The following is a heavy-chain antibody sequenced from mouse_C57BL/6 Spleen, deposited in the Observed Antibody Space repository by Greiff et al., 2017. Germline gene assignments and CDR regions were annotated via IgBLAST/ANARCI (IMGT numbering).Heavy chain of an antibody. CDR1: GYAFSSSW. CDR3: ARSIDGYYPFLAY. CDR2: IYPGDGDT. V-gene: IGHV1-82*01. D-gene: IGHD2-3*01. Sequence: QVQLQQSGPELVKPGASVKISCTASGYAFSSSWMNWVKQRPGKGLEWIGRIYPGDGDTNYNGKFKGKATLTADKASSTAYMQLSSLTSEDSAVYYCARSIDGYYPFLAYWGQGTLVTVSA. J-gene: IGHJ3*01.